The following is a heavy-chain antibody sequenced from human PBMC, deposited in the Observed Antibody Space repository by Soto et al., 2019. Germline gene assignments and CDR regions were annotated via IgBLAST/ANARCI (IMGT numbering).Heavy chain of an antibody. CDR1: GFTVSSNY. V-gene: IGHV3-66*01. CDR2: IYSGGTT. D-gene: IGHD6-13*01. Sequence: GGSLRLSCAASGFTVSSNYMSWVRQAPGKGLERVSIIYSGGTTYYADSVKGRFTISRDNSKNTLYLQMNSLRAEDTAVYYCARAGISQAAAGSLDCCPIDSWGQGTLVTVS. J-gene: IGHJ4*02. CDR3: ARAGISQAAAGSLDCCPIDS.